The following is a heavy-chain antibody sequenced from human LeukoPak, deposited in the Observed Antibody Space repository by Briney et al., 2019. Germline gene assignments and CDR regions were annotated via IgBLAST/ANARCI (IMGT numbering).Heavy chain of an antibody. V-gene: IGHV3-30*01. J-gene: IGHJ4*02. CDR1: GFTLSTYA. D-gene: IGHD3-10*01. Sequence: PGRSLRLSSSASGFTLSTYAMHWVRQAPGEGLEWVAVISYEGSDTYYADSVKGRFTISRDSSKNTLYLQMTSLRAEDTGVYYCARADFYGSGSHPPGGFDYWGQGTLVTVSS. CDR2: ISYEGSDT. CDR3: ARADFYGSGSHPPGGFDY.